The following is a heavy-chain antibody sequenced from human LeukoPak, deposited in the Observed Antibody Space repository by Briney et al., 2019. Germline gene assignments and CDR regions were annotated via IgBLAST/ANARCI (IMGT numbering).Heavy chain of an antibody. CDR3: ARGYSSSWYVQVAFDI. D-gene: IGHD6-13*01. Sequence: GGSLRLSCAASGFTFSRYGMSWVRQAPGKGLEWVSAISNSGGSTYYADSVKGRFTISRDNAKNSLYLQMNSLRAEDTAVYYCARGYSSSWYVQVAFDIWGQGTMVTVSS. CDR1: GFTFSRYG. J-gene: IGHJ3*02. CDR2: ISNSGGST. V-gene: IGHV3-23*01.